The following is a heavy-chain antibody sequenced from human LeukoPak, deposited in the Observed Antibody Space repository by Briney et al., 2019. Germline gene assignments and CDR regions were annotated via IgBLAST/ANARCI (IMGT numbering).Heavy chain of an antibody. CDR2: VNPNSGGT. D-gene: IGHD3-3*01. CDR1: GYTFTGYY. V-gene: IGHV1-2*02. J-gene: IGHJ4*02. Sequence: ASVKVSCKASGYTFTGYYMHWVRQAPGQGLEWMGWVNPNSGGTNYAQKFQGRVTMSRDASISTAYMELSRLRSDDTAVYYCARAPITIFGVVLRYYFDYWGQGTLVTVSS. CDR3: ARAPITIFGVVLRYYFDY.